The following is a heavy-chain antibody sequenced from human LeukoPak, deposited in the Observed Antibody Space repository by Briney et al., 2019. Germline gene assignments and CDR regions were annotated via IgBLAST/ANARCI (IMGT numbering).Heavy chain of an antibody. Sequence: GGSLRLSCAASGFIFSSYEMNWVRQAPGKGLEWVSYISSSGDIMYSADSVKGRFTISRDNAKNSLYLQMNSLRAEDTAIYYCSSQYSSSSVVDYWGQGTLVTVSS. CDR2: ISSSGDIM. CDR3: SSQYSSSSVVDY. J-gene: IGHJ4*02. CDR1: GFIFSSYE. D-gene: IGHD6-6*01. V-gene: IGHV3-48*03.